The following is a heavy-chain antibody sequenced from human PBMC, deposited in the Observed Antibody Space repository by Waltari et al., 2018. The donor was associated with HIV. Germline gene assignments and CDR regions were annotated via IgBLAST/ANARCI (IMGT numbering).Heavy chain of an antibody. Sequence: EVQLVESGGGLVQPGGSLRLSCADSGFTFTKYWMNWVRQAPGKGLEWVANIKQDGSVVYYGDFVKGRFTISRDNAKNSLYLQINSLRVDDTAVYYCVRSGGLDSWGQGTLVTVSS. CDR1: GFTFTKYW. V-gene: IGHV3-7*01. CDR2: IKQDGSVV. D-gene: IGHD6-25*01. CDR3: VRSGGLDS. J-gene: IGHJ4*02.